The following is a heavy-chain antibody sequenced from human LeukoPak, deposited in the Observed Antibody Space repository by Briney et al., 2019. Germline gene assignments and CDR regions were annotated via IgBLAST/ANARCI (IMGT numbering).Heavy chain of an antibody. CDR3: ARDLDSSGYYYPPIDY. V-gene: IGHV4-38-2*02. CDR2: IYHSGST. CDR1: GYSISSGYY. J-gene: IGHJ4*02. Sequence: PSETLSLTCTVSGYSISSGYYWGWIRQPPGKGLEWIGSIYHSGSTYYNPSLKSRVTISVDTSKNQFSLKLSSVTAADTAVYYCARDLDSSGYYYPPIDYWGQGTLVTVSS. D-gene: IGHD3-22*01.